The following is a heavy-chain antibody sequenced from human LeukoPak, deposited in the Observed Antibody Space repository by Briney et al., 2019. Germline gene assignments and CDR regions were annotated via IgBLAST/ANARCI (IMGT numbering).Heavy chain of an antibody. CDR2: IYYSGST. V-gene: IGHV4-59*01. D-gene: IGHD3-3*01. J-gene: IGHJ6*02. CDR3: ARVQDDFWSGYYTGGWYYGMDV. CDR1: GGSISSYY. Sequence: SETLSLTCTVSGGSISSYYWSWIRQPPGKGLEWIGYIYYSGSTNYNPSLKSRVTISVDTSKNQFSLKLGSVTAADTAVYYCARVQDDFWSGYYTGGWYYGMDVWGQGTTVTVSS.